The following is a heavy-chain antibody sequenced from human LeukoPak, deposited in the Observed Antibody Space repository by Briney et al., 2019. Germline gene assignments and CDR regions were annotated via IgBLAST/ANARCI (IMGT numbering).Heavy chain of an antibody. CDR2: IKQDGSEK. V-gene: IGHV3-7*01. Sequence: GESLRLSCAASGFTFTTYWMSWVRQAPGKGLEWVANIKQDGSEKYYVDSVKGRFTISRDNAKNSLYLQMNSLRAEDTAVYYCAELGITMIGGVWGKGTTVTISS. CDR1: GFTFTTYW. J-gene: IGHJ6*04. D-gene: IGHD3-10*02. CDR3: AELGITMIGGV.